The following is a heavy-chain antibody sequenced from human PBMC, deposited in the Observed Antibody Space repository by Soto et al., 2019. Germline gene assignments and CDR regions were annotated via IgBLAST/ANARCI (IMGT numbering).Heavy chain of an antibody. D-gene: IGHD6-13*01. CDR2: INPNSGGT. V-gene: IGHV1-2*04. CDR3: AREVVAAAGTNFYYYGMDV. J-gene: IGHJ6*02. Sequence: ASVKVSCKASGYTFTSYGISWVRQAPGQGLEWMGWINPNSGGTNYAQKFQGWVTMTRDTSISTAYMELSRLRSDDTAVYYCAREVVAAAGTNFYYYGMDVWGQGTTVTVSS. CDR1: GYTFTSYG.